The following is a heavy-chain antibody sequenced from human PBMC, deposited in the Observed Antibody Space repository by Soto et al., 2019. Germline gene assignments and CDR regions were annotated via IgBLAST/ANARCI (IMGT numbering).Heavy chain of an antibody. CDR2: INHSGST. Sequence: PSETLSLTCAVYGGSFSGYYWSWIRQPPGKGLEWIGEINHSGSTNYNPSLKSRVTISVDTSKNQFSLKLSSVTAADTAVYYCATRITMVRGVIVGPRFDPWGQGTLVTVSS. J-gene: IGHJ5*02. V-gene: IGHV4-34*01. D-gene: IGHD3-10*01. CDR1: GGSFSGYY. CDR3: ATRITMVRGVIVGPRFDP.